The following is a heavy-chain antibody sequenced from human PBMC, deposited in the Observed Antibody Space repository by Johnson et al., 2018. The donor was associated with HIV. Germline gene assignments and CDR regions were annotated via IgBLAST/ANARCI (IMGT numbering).Heavy chain of an antibody. CDR2: VYSGGRT. J-gene: IGHJ3*02. V-gene: IGHV3-66*01. Sequence: VQLVESGGGLVQPGGSLRLSCTASGFPVTSNFMTWVRQPPGKGLDWVSAVYSGGRTFYADSVKGRFTISRDNSKNTLYLQMNSLRAEDTAVYYCARDGTTGPSGDAFDIWGQGTMVTVSS. D-gene: IGHD4-17*01. CDR3: ARDGTTGPSGDAFDI. CDR1: GFPVTSNF.